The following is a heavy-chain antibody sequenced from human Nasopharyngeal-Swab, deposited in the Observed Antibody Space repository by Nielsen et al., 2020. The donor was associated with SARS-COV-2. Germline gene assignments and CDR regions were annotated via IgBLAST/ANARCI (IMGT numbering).Heavy chain of an antibody. J-gene: IGHJ4*02. Sequence: GESLKISCAASGFTFSSYAMHWVRQAPGKGLEWVAVISYDGSNKHYADSVKGRFTISRDNSKNTLYLQMNSLRAEDTAVYYCAMGSSSWLTPFDYWGQGTLVTVSS. D-gene: IGHD6-13*01. V-gene: IGHV3-30-3*01. CDR3: AMGSSSWLTPFDY. CDR1: GFTFSSYA. CDR2: ISYDGSNK.